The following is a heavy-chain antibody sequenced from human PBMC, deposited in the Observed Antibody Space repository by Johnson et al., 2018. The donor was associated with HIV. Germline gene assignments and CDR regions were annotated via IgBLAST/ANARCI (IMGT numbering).Heavy chain of an antibody. CDR1: GFTFSSYG. CDR3: ARDWEKNSSGFYPTVMGI. CDR2: ISYDGSNK. Sequence: QMQLVESGGGVVQPGRSLRLSCAASGFTFSSYGMHWVRQAPGKGLEWVAVISYDGSNKYYADSVKGRFTISRDNSKNTLFLQMGSLRVEDTAVYYCARDWEKNSSGFYPTVMGIWGQGTRVTVSS. V-gene: IGHV3-30*03. D-gene: IGHD3-22*01. J-gene: IGHJ3*02.